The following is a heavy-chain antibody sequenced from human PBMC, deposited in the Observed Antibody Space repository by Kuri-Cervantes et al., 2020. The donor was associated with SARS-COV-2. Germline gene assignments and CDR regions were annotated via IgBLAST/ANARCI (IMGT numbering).Heavy chain of an antibody. D-gene: IGHD2-21*02. CDR2: INHTGSA. J-gene: IGHJ5*02. CDR3: ARELRYGVTGVNWFDP. CDR1: GGSFSDYY. Sequence: SETLSLTCGVYGGSFSDYYWTWIRQPPMKGLEWIGEINHTGSATYNPSLKSRVTISVDTSKNLFSLKLTSVTAADTAVYFCARELRYGVTGVNWFDPWGQGTLVTVSS. V-gene: IGHV4-34*01.